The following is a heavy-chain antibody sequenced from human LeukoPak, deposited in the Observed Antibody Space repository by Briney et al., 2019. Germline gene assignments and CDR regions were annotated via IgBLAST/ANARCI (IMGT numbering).Heavy chain of an antibody. V-gene: IGHV4-59*01. D-gene: IGHD3-10*01. CDR3: ARTTMVRGTYYMDV. CDR1: GGSISSYY. Sequence: SETLSLTCTVSGGSISSYYWSWIRQPPGKGLEWIGYIYYSGYTNYNPSLKSRVTISVDTSKNQFSLKLSSVTAADTAVYYCARTTMVRGTYYMDVWGKGTTVTISS. CDR2: IYYSGYT. J-gene: IGHJ6*03.